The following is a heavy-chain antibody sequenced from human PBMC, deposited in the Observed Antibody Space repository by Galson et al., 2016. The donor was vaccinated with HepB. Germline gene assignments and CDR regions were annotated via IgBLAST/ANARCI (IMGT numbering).Heavy chain of an antibody. D-gene: IGHD3-10*01. V-gene: IGHV3-33*01. CDR3: ARGYYFESGTLSWGPRTETYYHYGMDV. Sequence: SLRLSCAASGFTFSSYGMHWVRQAPGKGLEWVAIIWYDGSNQYYADFVKGRFTISRDNSKNTLFLQMNSLRVEDTAVCYCARGYYFESGTLSWGPRTETYYHYGMDVWGQGTAVIVSS. J-gene: IGHJ6*02. CDR2: IWYDGSNQ. CDR1: GFTFSSYG.